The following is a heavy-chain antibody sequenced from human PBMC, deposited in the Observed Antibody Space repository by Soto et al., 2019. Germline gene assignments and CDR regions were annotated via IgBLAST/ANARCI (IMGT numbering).Heavy chain of an antibody. V-gene: IGHV4-31*01. CDR1: GVPITTGGYY. CDR3: ARAGSSMGYYTYYGFDV. CDR2: IYHTGRT. D-gene: IGHD2-2*02. Sequence: PSETLSLTCNVSGVPITTGGYYWSWIRQHPGKGLEWMGYIYHTGRTYYNPSLKSQSTISIDTSKNQFSLTLSSVTGADTAMYYCARAGSSMGYYTYYGFDVWGQGTSVTVSS. J-gene: IGHJ6*02.